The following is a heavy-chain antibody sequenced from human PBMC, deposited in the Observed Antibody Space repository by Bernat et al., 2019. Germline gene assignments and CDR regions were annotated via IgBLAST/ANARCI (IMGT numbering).Heavy chain of an antibody. CDR1: GGSFSGYY. Sequence: QVQLQQWGAGLLKPSETLSLTCAVYGGSFSGYYWSWIRQPPGKGLEWIGEINHSGSTNYNPSLKSRVTISVDTSKNQFSLKLSSVTAADTAVYYCARGRRFLERLFQNWFDPWGQGTLVTVSS. D-gene: IGHD3-3*01. J-gene: IGHJ5*02. V-gene: IGHV4-34*01. CDR2: INHSGST. CDR3: ARGRRFLERLFQNWFDP.